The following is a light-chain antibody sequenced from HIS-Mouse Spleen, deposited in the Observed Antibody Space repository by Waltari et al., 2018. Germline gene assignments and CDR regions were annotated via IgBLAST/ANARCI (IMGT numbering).Light chain of an antibody. V-gene: IGLV2-14*03. CDR2: DVS. CDR1: SSDVGGYNY. J-gene: IGLJ2*01. CDR3: SSYTSSSTVV. Sequence: QSALTQPAPVSGSPGQSITISCTGTSSDVGGYNYVSWYQPHPGKAPKLMIYDVSNRPSGVSNRFSGSKSGNTASLTISGLQAEDEADYYCSSYTSSSTVVFGGGTKLTVL.